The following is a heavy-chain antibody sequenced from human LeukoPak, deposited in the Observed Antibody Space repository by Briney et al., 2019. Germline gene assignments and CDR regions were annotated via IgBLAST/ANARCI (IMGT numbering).Heavy chain of an antibody. CDR1: GGSISSGGYS. Sequence: SETLSLTCAVSGGSISSGGYSWSWIRRPPGKGLEWIGYIYPSGSTYYNPSLKSRVTISVDRSKNQFSLKLSSVTAADTAVYYCARVPRNCGGDCYSDDAFDIWGQGTMVTVSS. D-gene: IGHD2-21*02. J-gene: IGHJ3*02. CDR3: ARVPRNCGGDCYSDDAFDI. CDR2: IYPSGST. V-gene: IGHV4-30-2*01.